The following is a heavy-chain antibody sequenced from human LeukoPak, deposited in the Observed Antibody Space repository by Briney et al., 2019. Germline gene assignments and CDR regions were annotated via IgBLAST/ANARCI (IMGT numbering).Heavy chain of an antibody. J-gene: IGHJ3*02. Sequence: SQTLSLTCTVSGGSISSGSYYWSWIRQPAGKGLEWIGRIYTSGSTNCNPSLKSRVTISVDTSKNQFSLKLSSVTAADTAVYYCATQYDFWSGYYTTQGAFDIWGQGTMVTVSS. CDR2: IYTSGST. CDR1: GGSISSGSYY. V-gene: IGHV4-61*02. D-gene: IGHD3-3*01. CDR3: ATQYDFWSGYYTTQGAFDI.